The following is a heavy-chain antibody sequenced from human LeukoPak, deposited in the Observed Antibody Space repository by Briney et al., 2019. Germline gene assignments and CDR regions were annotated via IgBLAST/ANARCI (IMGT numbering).Heavy chain of an antibody. V-gene: IGHV4-39*01. Sequence: SETLSLTRTVSRGSISSSSYYWGWIRQPPGKGLEWIGTIYYSGSTYYNRSLKGRVTISVDTHKNQFSLTLSSVTDADTAVYYCARRSGYYYNWFDPWGQGTLVTVSS. CDR2: IYYSGST. CDR1: RGSISSSSYY. D-gene: IGHD3-22*01. J-gene: IGHJ5*02. CDR3: ARRSGYYYNWFDP.